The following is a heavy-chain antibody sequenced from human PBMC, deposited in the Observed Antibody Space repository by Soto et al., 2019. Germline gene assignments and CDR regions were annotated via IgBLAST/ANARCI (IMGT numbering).Heavy chain of an antibody. V-gene: IGHV3-74*01. D-gene: IGHD1-26*01. CDR1: GFTFSIHC. CDR2: ITVDGSNT. CDR3: ASIPPSAVGATSEVAS. J-gene: IGHJ5*01. Sequence: GGSLRLSCAASGFTFSIHCMHWVRQAPGKGLVWVSRITVDGSNTCYADSVKGRFTISRDNAKNRLYLQMNSLRAEDTAVYYCASIPPSAVGATSEVASWGQGPLVPAPQ.